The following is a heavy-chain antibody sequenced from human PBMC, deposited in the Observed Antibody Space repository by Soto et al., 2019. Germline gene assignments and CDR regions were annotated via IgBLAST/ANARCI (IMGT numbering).Heavy chain of an antibody. CDR1: GFTFSSYS. D-gene: IGHD1-7*01. CDR3: ARDTPLGILELRFNYYYGMDV. Sequence: GGSLRLSCAASGFTFSSYSMNWVRQAPGKGLEWVSYISSSSSTIYYADSVKGRFTISRDNAKNSLYPQMNSLRDEDTAVYYCARDTPLGILELRFNYYYGMDVWGQGTTVTVSS. J-gene: IGHJ6*02. CDR2: ISSSSSTI. V-gene: IGHV3-48*02.